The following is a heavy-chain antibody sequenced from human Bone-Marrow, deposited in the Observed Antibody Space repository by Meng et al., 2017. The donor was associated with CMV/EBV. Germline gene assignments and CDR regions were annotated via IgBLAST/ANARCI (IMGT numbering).Heavy chain of an antibody. D-gene: IGHD6-6*01. CDR3: ARDSPYGALAQLVGVWGAFDI. CDR1: RYA. Sequence: RYAIHWVRQATGEGREWVTVESYGGNNKYYADSEEGRYTISRDNSKNTLYLQMNSLRAEDTAVYYCARDSPYGALAQLVGVWGAFDIWGQGTMVTVSS. V-gene: IGHV3-30*01. CDR2: ESYGGNNK. J-gene: IGHJ3*02.